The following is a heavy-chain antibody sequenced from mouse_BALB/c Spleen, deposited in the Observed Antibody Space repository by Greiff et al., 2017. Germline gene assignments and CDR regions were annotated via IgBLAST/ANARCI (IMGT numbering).Heavy chain of an antibody. CDR3: ARGDYYGSRGDWYFDV. D-gene: IGHD1-1*01. V-gene: IGHV2-9*02. J-gene: IGHJ1*01. CDR1: GFSLTSYG. Sequence: QVQLKESGPGLVAPSQSLSITCTVSGFSLTSYGVHWVRQPPGKGLEWLGVIWAGGSTNYNSALMSRLSISKDNSKSQVFLKMNSLQTDDTAMYYCARGDYYGSRGDWYFDVWGAGTTVTVSS. CDR2: IWAGGST.